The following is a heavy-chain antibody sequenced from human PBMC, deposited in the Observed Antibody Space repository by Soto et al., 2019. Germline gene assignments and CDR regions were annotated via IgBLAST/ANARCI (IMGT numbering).Heavy chain of an antibody. Sequence: VGSLRLSCAASGFTVSSNYMSWVRQAPGKGLEWVSSLLRSGSTTYYADSVKGRFTISSDISANSLYLQMDSLRAEDTAVYYCAKDAASGDGIWLLDSCGQGTGVTVYS. CDR3: AKDAASGDGIWLLDS. D-gene: IGHD4-17*01. CDR1: GFTVSSNY. V-gene: IGHV3-53*01. CDR2: LRSGSTT. J-gene: IGHJ4*02.